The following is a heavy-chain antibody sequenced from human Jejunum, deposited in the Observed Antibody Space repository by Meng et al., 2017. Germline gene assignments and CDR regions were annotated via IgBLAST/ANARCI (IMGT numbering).Heavy chain of an antibody. V-gene: IGHV4-38-2*01. CDR1: GYSISSGYF. D-gene: IGHD6-19*01. CDR3: ACQRRSWQDYFDF. J-gene: IGHJ4*02. CDR2: FYHTGTA. Sequence: SETLSLTCAVSGYSISSGYFWGWVRQPPGKGLGWIGIFYHTGTAYYNPSLKSRITISADTPRNQFSLILTSVTAADAAVYFCACQRRSWQDYFDFWGQGILVTVSS.